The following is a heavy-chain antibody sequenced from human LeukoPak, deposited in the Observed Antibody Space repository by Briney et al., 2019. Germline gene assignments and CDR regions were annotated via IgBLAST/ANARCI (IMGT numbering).Heavy chain of an antibody. V-gene: IGHV1-2*06. J-gene: IGHJ4*02. Sequence: ASVKVSCKASGYTFTSYDFNWVRQAPGQGLEWMGRINPNSGGTNYAQKFQGRVTMTRDTSISTAYMELSRLRSDDTAVYYCATSPGYYYDSSGYYNPFDYWGQGTLVTVSS. CDR1: GYTFTSYD. D-gene: IGHD3-22*01. CDR3: ATSPGYYYDSSGYYNPFDY. CDR2: INPNSGGT.